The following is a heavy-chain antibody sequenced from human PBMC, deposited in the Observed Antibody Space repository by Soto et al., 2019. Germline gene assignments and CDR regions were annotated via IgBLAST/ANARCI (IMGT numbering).Heavy chain of an antibody. V-gene: IGHV4-38-2*01. J-gene: IGHJ4*02. Sequence: SETLSLTCAVSGYSISRGYCWGWIRQPPGKGLEWIGNNYNSGRTYFNPSLKSRVTLSGDTSKNQFSLKLSSVTAADTAVYYCARVTVVTGCFDYWGQGTLVTVSS. CDR2: NYNSGRT. CDR1: GYSISRGYC. D-gene: IGHD3-22*01. CDR3: ARVTVVTGCFDY.